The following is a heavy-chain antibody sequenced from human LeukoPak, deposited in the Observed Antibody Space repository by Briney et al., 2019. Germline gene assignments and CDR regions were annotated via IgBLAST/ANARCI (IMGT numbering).Heavy chain of an antibody. V-gene: IGHV3-23*01. D-gene: IGHD5-12*01. CDR2: ITGGGSST. J-gene: IGHJ5*02. Sequence: QPGGSLRLSCAASGFTFNSHAMSWVRQAPGQGLEWVSAITGGGSSTYYADSVKGRFTISRDNSKNALYLQMNSLRAEDTAVYYCAKDPNLYSGYDYAWFDPWGQGTLVTVSS. CDR1: GFTFNSHA. CDR3: AKDPNLYSGYDYAWFDP.